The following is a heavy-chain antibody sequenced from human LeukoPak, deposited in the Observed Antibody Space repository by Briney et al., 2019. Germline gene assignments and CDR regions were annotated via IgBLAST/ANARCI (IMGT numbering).Heavy chain of an antibody. V-gene: IGHV3-11*04. D-gene: IGHD1-7*01. CDR1: GFTFSDYY. J-gene: IGHJ4*02. CDR3: ARRDGITGTTWVDY. Sequence: PGGSLRLSCAASGFTFSDYYMSWIRQAPGEGLEWVSYISSSGSTIYYADSVKGRFTISRDNAKKSLYLQINSLRAEDTAVYYCARRDGITGTTWVDYWGQGALVTVSS. CDR2: ISSSGSTI.